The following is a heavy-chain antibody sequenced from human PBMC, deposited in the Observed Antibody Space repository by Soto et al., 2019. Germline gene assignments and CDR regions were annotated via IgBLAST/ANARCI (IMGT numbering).Heavy chain of an antibody. CDR1: GFTFSSYA. CDR2: ISYDGSNK. V-gene: IGHV3-30-3*01. CDR3: GAMAAVTALWVGV. D-gene: IGHD6-19*01. J-gene: IGHJ6*02. Sequence: QVQLVESGGGVVQPGRSLRLSCAASGFTFSSYAMHWVRQAPGKGLEWVAVISYDGSNKYYADSVKGRFTISRDNSKNALCLQMNCLRGEDTAVYYGGAMAAVTALWVGVWGQGTTVTVAS.